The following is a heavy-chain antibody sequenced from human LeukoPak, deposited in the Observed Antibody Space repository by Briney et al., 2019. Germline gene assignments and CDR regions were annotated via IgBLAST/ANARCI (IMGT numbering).Heavy chain of an antibody. D-gene: IGHD3-10*01. CDR2: IYHSGST. V-gene: IGHV4-30-2*01. CDR1: GGSISSGGYS. Sequence: SQTLSLTCAVSGGSISSGGYSWSWIRQPPGKGLEWIGYIYHSGSTYYNPSLKSRVTISVDRSKNQFSLKLSSVTAADTAVYYCARAGDYGSGSYHYFDYWGQGTLDTVSS. J-gene: IGHJ4*02. CDR3: ARAGDYGSGSYHYFDY.